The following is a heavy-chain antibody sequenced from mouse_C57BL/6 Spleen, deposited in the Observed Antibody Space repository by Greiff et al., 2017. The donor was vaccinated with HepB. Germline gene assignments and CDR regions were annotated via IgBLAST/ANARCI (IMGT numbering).Heavy chain of an antibody. CDR1: GYTFTSYW. J-gene: IGHJ4*01. Sequence: QVQLKESGAELVKPGASVKLSCKASGYTFTSYWMHWVKQRPGQGLEWIGMIHPNSGSTNYNEKFKSKATLTVDKSSSTAYMQLSSLTSEDSAVYYCSNIYYDYDGGYAMDYWGQGTSVTVSS. CDR3: SNIYYDYDGGYAMDY. CDR2: IHPNSGST. V-gene: IGHV1-64*01. D-gene: IGHD2-4*01.